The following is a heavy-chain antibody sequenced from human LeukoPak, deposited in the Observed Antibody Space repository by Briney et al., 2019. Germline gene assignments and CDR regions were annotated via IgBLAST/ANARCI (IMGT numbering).Heavy chain of an antibody. D-gene: IGHD6-13*01. CDR3: ARGYSSSWRLIDY. CDR2: IYSGGST. V-gene: IGHV3-53*01. Sequence: GGSLRLSCAASGFPVSSHYMSWVRQAPGKGLEWVSVIYSGGSTYYADSVKGRFTVSRDNSKNTLYLQMNSLRAEDTAVYYCARGYSSSWRLIDYWGQGTLVTVSS. J-gene: IGHJ4*02. CDR1: GFPVSSHY.